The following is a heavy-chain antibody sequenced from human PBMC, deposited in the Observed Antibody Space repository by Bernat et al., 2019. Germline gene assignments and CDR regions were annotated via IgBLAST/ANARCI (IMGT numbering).Heavy chain of an antibody. V-gene: IGHV3-23*04. Sequence: VQLVESGGGLVQPVGSLRLSCAASGFTFSSYAMSWVRQAPGKGLEWVSAISGSGGSTYYADSVKGRFTISRHNSKNTLYLQTNSLRAEDTAVYSCAQDPQYPSYDGLYDYWGQGTLVTVSS. CDR1: GFTFSSYA. D-gene: IGHD5-12*01. CDR3: AQDPQYPSYDGLYDY. J-gene: IGHJ4*02. CDR2: ISGSGGST.